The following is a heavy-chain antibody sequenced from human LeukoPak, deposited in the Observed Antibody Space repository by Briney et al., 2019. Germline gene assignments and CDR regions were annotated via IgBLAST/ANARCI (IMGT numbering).Heavy chain of an antibody. CDR2: ISYDGSNK. D-gene: IGHD1-26*01. CDR1: GFTFSSYA. CDR3: ARGTGSYYGNWFDP. J-gene: IGHJ5*02. V-gene: IGHV3-30-3*01. Sequence: GGSLRLSCAASGFTFSSYAMHWVRQAPGKGLEWVAVISYDGSNKYYADSVKGRFTISRDNSKNTLYLQMNSLRAEDTAVYYCARGTGSYYGNWFDPWGQGTLVTVSS.